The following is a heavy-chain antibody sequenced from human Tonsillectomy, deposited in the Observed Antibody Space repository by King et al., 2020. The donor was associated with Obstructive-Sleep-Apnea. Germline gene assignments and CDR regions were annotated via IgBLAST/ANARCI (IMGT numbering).Heavy chain of an antibody. Sequence: VQLVESGGGLVQPGGSLRLSCVGSGFVFSDYWMSWVRQAPGRGPEWVASIKQDGSEKYYVDSVRGRFTISRDNAKNSLYLQMNRLRADDTAIYYCARKRSGYRSSWALFDNWGQGSLVTVSP. J-gene: IGHJ4*02. CDR3: ARKRSGYRSSWALFDN. CDR1: GFVFSDYW. V-gene: IGHV3-7*01. CDR2: IKQDGSEK. D-gene: IGHD6-13*01.